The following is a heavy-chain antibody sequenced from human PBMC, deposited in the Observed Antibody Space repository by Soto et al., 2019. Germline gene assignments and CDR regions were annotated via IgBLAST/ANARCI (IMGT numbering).Heavy chain of an antibody. CDR1: GGSISSRSYY. Sequence: SETLSLTCTVSGGSISSRSYYWGWIRQPPGKGLEWIASIYYSGLSYYNPSLKSRVSISADTSKNQFSLKLNSVTAADTAVYYCARPPTANLDAFEIWGQGTQVTVSS. CDR3: ARPPTANLDAFEI. D-gene: IGHD7-27*01. J-gene: IGHJ3*02. CDR2: IYYSGLS. V-gene: IGHV4-39*01.